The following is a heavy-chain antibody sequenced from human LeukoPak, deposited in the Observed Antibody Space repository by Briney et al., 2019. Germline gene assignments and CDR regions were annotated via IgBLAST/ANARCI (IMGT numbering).Heavy chain of an antibody. CDR3: AKETGIILVRGAVDY. V-gene: IGHV3-23*01. CDR2: TSGSGGNP. CDR1: GFAFSCYA. J-gene: IGHJ4*02. Sequence: GGSLRLSCAVSGFAFSCYAMSWLRQAPGKGLEWVSVTSGSGGNPYYADSVKGRFTISRDNSKNTLYLHMNSLRAEDTALYYCAKETGIILVRGAVDYWGQGTLVTVSS. D-gene: IGHD3-10*01.